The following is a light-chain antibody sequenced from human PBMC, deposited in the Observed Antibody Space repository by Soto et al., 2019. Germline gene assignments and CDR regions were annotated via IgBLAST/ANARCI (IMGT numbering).Light chain of an antibody. Sequence: ESVLTQSPGTLSLSPGEKATLSCRASQSVSSSYLAWYQQKPGQAPRLLIYVASSRATGIPDRFSGSGSGTDLHLTVSRLEPEDFAVYYCQQFGSSSWTFGQGTKVEIK. CDR3: QQFGSSSWT. CDR1: QSVSSSY. V-gene: IGKV3-20*01. CDR2: VAS. J-gene: IGKJ1*01.